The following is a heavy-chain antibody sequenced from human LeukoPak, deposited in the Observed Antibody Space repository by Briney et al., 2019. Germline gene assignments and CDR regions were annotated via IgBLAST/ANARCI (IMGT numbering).Heavy chain of an antibody. CDR1: GGSISRYY. CDR3: ARWVFCSSTSCTDAFDI. CDR2: IYYSGST. V-gene: IGHV4-59*01. J-gene: IGHJ3*02. D-gene: IGHD2-2*01. Sequence: SETLSLTCTGSGGSISRYYWSWIRQPPGKGLEGIGYIYYSGSTNYNPSLKRRVTISVDTSKNQFSLKLSSVTSADTAVYYCARWVFCSSTSCTDAFDIWGQGTMVTVSS.